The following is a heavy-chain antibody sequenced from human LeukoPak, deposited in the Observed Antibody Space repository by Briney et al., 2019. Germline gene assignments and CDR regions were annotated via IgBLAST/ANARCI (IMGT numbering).Heavy chain of an antibody. CDR2: ISSSGSAI. J-gene: IGHJ4*02. CDR3: TIFDY. V-gene: IGHV3-48*03. Sequence: SGGSPRLSCAASGFTFSNYEMNWVRQAPGKGLEWVSYISSSGSAIYYADSVKGRFTISRDNAKNSLYLQMNSLRAEDTAVYYCTIFDYWGQGTLVTVSS. CDR1: GFTFSNYE.